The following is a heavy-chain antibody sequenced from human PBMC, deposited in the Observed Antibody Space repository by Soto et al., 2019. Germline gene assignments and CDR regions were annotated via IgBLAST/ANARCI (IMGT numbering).Heavy chain of an antibody. V-gene: IGHV4-4*02. D-gene: IGHD3-10*01. CDR3: PRPPGGSGRGYFDY. Sequence: QVQLQESGPGLVKPSGTLSLTCAVSGGFISRSNWWSWVRQPPGKGLEWIGEIYHSESSNSNPSPRGGATIPLDKPKNRFPRRLNPGPAADRAVISCPRPPGGSGRGYFDYWAREPWSPSPQ. CDR1: GGFISRSNW. J-gene: IGHJ4*02. CDR2: IYHSESS.